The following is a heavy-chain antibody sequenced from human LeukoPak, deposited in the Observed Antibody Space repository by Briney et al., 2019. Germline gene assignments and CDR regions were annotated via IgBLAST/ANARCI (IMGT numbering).Heavy chain of an antibody. V-gene: IGHV4-59*01. CDR1: GGSISSYY. Sequence: SETLSLTCTVSGGSISSYYWSWIRQPPGKGLEWIGYIYYSGSTNYNPSLKSRVTISVDTSKNQFSLKLSSVTAADTAVYYCVRDGITISARGMDVWGQGTTVTVSS. CDR3: VRDGITISARGMDV. J-gene: IGHJ6*02. D-gene: IGHD3-10*01. CDR2: IYYSGST.